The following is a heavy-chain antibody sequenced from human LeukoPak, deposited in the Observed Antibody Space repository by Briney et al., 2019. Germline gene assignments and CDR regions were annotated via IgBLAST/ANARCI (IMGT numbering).Heavy chain of an antibody. CDR1: GYTFSSYY. CDR3: ARDSGWWMFDY. CDR2: INPSGGRT. V-gene: IGHV1-46*01. J-gene: IGHJ4*02. D-gene: IGHD6-19*01. Sequence: VASVKVSCKASGYTFSSYYIHWVRQAPGQGVEWMGIINPSGGRTRYAQKFQGRVTITRDTSTSTVYMELSSLRSEDTAVYYCARDSGWWMFDYWGQGNLVTVSS.